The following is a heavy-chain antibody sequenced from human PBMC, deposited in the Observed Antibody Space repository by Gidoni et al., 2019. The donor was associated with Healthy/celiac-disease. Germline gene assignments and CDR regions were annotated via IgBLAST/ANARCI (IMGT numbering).Heavy chain of an antibody. J-gene: IGHJ3*02. V-gene: IGHV3-11*04. D-gene: IGHD3-9*01. Sequence: VPLVEPGGGLVKPGGSLRLSCPASGCTFSDYYRSWILQARGKGLGWVSYISSRSSTKYYADTVKGRITISRDNAKISLYLQMNSLRAEDTAVYYCARDQGILTGYGAFDIWGQGTMVTVSS. CDR2: ISSRSSTK. CDR1: GCTFSDYY. CDR3: ARDQGILTGYGAFDI.